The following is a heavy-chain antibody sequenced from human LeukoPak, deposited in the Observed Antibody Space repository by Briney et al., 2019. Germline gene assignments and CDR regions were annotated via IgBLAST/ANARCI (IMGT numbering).Heavy chain of an antibody. D-gene: IGHD3-22*01. V-gene: IGHV4-34*01. CDR1: GGSFSGYY. CDR2: INHSGST. Sequence: PSETLSLTCAVYGGSFSGYYWSWIRQPPGKGLEWIGEINHSGSTNYNPSPKSRVTISVDTSKNQFSLKLSSVTAADTAVYYCARDRDYYDSSGYNYFDYWGQGTLVTVSS. J-gene: IGHJ4*02. CDR3: ARDRDYYDSSGYNYFDY.